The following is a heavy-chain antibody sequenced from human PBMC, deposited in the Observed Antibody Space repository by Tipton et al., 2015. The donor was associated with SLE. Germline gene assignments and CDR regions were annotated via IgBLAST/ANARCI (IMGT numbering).Heavy chain of an antibody. CDR3: ARGPIEGYYYYYMDV. CDR2: ISDSGST. CDR1: GGSVRSHY. V-gene: IGHV4-59*02. J-gene: IGHJ6*03. D-gene: IGHD1-26*01. Sequence: TLSLTCTVSGGSVRSHYWSWIRQSPGKGLEWIGYISDSGSTHYNPSLKSRVAISVDTSKNHFSLILTSVSAADTAVYYCARGPIEGYYYYYMDVWGKGTTVTVSS.